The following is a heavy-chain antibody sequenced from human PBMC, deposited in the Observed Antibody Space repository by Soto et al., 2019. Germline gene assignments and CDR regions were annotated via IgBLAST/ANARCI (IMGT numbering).Heavy chain of an antibody. D-gene: IGHD6-13*01. V-gene: IGHV3-23*01. Sequence: GGSLRLSCAASGFTFSSYAMTWVRQAPGKGLEWVSCISDSGGSTYYADSVKGRFTISRDNSKNTLYLQMNSLRAEDTAVYYWGKFEQQLIREGFAPWGQETRVTFSS. CDR1: GFTFSSYA. J-gene: IGHJ5*02. CDR2: ISDSGGST. CDR3: GKFEQQLIREGFAP.